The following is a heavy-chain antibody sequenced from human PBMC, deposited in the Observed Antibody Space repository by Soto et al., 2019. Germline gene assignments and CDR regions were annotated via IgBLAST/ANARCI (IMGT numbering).Heavy chain of an antibody. Sequence: ASVKVSCKASGGTFSSYAISWVRQAPGQGLEWMGGIIPIFGTANYAQKFQGRVTITADESTSTAYMELSSLRSEDTAVYYCARSTREWLASYYGMDVWGQGTTVTVSS. CDR1: GGTFSSYA. CDR2: IIPIFGTA. CDR3: ARSTREWLASYYGMDV. D-gene: IGHD6-19*01. V-gene: IGHV1-69*13. J-gene: IGHJ6*02.